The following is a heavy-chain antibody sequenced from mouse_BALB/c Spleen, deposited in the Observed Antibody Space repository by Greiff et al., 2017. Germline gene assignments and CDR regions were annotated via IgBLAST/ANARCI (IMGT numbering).Heavy chain of an antibody. V-gene: IGHV5-4*02. CDR3: ARDGALTFAY. CDR2: ISDGGSYT. J-gene: IGHJ3*01. CDR1: GFTFSDYY. D-gene: IGHD4-1*01. Sequence: EVKLMESGGGLVKPGGSLKLSCAASGFTFSDYYMYWVRQTPEKRLEWVATISDGGSYTYYPDSVKGRFTISRDNAKNNLYLQMSSLKAEDTAMYYCARDGALTFAYWGQGTMVTVSA.